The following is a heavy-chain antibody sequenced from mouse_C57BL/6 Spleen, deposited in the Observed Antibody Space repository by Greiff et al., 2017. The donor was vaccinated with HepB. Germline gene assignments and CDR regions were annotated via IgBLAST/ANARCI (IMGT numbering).Heavy chain of an antibody. J-gene: IGHJ4*01. D-gene: IGHD1-1*01. Sequence: EVKVEESGGGLVQPGGSMKLSCVASGFTFSNYWMNWVRQSPEKGLEWVAQIRLKSDNYATHYAESVKGRFTISRDDSKSSVYLQMNNLRAEDTGIYYCTDDYGRGDYYAMDYWGQGTSVTVSS. CDR1: GFTFSNYW. CDR3: TDDYGRGDYYAMDY. CDR2: IRLKSDNYAT. V-gene: IGHV6-3*01.